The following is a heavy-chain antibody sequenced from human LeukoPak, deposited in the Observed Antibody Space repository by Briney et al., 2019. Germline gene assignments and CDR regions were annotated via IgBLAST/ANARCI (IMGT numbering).Heavy chain of an antibody. CDR3: ARVDRWSYYYYMDV. V-gene: IGHV1-8*01. Sequence: ASVKVSCKASGYTFTSYDINWVRQATGQGVEWMGWMNPNSGNTGYAQKFQGRVTMTRNTSISTAYMELSSLRSEDTAVYYCARVDRWSYYYYMDVWGKGTTVTVSS. CDR2: MNPNSGNT. D-gene: IGHD2-15*01. CDR1: GYTFTSYD. J-gene: IGHJ6*03.